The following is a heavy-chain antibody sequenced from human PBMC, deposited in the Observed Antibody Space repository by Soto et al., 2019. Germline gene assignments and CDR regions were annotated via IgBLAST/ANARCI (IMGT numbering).Heavy chain of an antibody. D-gene: IGHD2-15*01. CDR1: GYTFTSYY. J-gene: IGHJ3*02. V-gene: IGHV1-46*03. CDR2: INPSGGST. Sequence: QVQLVQSGAEVKKPGASVKVSCKASGYTFTSYYMHWVRQAPGQGLEWMGIINPSGGSTSYAQKFQGRVTMTRDTSTSTVYMELSSLRSEDTAVYYCARVPQLGYCSGGSCYPSAFDIWGQGTMVTVSS. CDR3: ARVPQLGYCSGGSCYPSAFDI.